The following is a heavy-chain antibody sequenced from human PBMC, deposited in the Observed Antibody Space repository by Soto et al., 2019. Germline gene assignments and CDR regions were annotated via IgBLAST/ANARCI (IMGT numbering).Heavy chain of an antibody. CDR3: AKVYYDFWSGAPDAFDI. CDR1: GFTFSSYA. Sequence: PGGSLRLSCAASGFTFSSYAMSWVRQAPGKGLEWVSAISGSGGSTYYADSVKGRFTISRDNSKNTLYLQMNSLRAEDTAVYYCAKVYYDFWSGAPDAFDIWGQGTMVTVSS. CDR2: ISGSGGST. D-gene: IGHD3-3*01. J-gene: IGHJ3*02. V-gene: IGHV3-23*01.